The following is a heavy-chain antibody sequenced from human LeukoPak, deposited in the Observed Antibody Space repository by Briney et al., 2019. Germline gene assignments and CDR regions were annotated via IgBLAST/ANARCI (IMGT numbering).Heavy chain of an antibody. J-gene: IGHJ4*02. CDR1: GYTFTSYY. Sequence: ASVKVSYKASGYTFTSYYMHWVRQAPGQGLEWMGIINPSGGSTSYAQKFQGRVTMTRDTTTSTVYMELSSLRSEDTAVYYCARAYGGNSPFDYWGQGTLVTVSS. CDR3: ARAYGGNSPFDY. CDR2: INPSGGST. D-gene: IGHD4-23*01. V-gene: IGHV1-46*01.